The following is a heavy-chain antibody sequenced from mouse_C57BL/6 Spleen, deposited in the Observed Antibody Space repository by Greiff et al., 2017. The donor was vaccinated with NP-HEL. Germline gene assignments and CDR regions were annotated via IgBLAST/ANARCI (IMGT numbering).Heavy chain of an antibody. D-gene: IGHD2-3*01. V-gene: IGHV1-72*01. Sequence: QVQLQQPGAELVKPGASVKLSCKASGYTFTSYWMHWVKQRPGRGLEWIGRIDPNSGGTKYNEKFKSKATLTVDKASSTAYMQLSSLTSEDSAVCYCARGARTYDGYLYYAMDYWGQGTSVTVSS. CDR2: IDPNSGGT. J-gene: IGHJ4*01. CDR1: GYTFTSYW. CDR3: ARGARTYDGYLYYAMDY.